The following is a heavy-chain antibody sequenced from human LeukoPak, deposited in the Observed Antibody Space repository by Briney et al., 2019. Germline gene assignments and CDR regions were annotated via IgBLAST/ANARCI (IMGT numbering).Heavy chain of an antibody. CDR3: ATSDYGDYGGDY. Sequence: PGGSLRLSCAASGFTFSSYAMSWVRQAPGKGLEWVSAISGSGGGTYYADSVKGRFTISRDNSKNTLYLQMNSLRAEDTAVYYCATSDYGDYGGDYWGQGTLVTVSS. D-gene: IGHD4-17*01. V-gene: IGHV3-23*01. CDR2: ISGSGGGT. J-gene: IGHJ4*02. CDR1: GFTFSSYA.